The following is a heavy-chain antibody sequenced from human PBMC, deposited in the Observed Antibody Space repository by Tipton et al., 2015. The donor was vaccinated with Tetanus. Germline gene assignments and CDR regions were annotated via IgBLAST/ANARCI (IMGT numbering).Heavy chain of an antibody. CDR3: ARGIDAYKTGNY. J-gene: IGHJ4*02. CDR2: IYCTGST. Sequence: TLSLTCTVSGGSITNVVFYWGWIRQSPGKGLEWIGSIYCTGSTYYNPSLQSRVTISVDTSKNQFSLELRSVTAADTAVYFCARGIDAYKTGNYWGQGTLVTVSS. D-gene: IGHD5-24*01. V-gene: IGHV4-39*01. CDR1: GGSITNVVFY.